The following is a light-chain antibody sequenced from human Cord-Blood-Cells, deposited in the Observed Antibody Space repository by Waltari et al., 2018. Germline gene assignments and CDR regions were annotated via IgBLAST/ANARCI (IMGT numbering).Light chain of an antibody. CDR1: PSVLYSSNNKNY. CDR2: WAS. V-gene: IGKV4-1*01. J-gene: IGKJ1*01. CDR3: QQYYSTPRT. Sequence: DIVMTQSPDSLAVSLGERATLNCQSTPSVLYSSNNKNYLAWYQQKPGQPPKLLIYWASTRESGVPDRFSGSGSGTDFTLTISSLQAEDVAVYYCQQYYSTPRTFGQGTKVEIK.